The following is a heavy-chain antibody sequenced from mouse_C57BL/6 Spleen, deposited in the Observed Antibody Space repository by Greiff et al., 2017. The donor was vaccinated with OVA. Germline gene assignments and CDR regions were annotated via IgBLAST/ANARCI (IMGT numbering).Heavy chain of an antibody. CDR3: ARGWGLGTWLAY. CDR1: GFNIKNTY. CDR2: IDPANGNT. Sequence: EVQLQQSVAELVRPGASVKLSCTASGFNIKNTYMHWVKQRPEQGLEWIGRIDPANGNTKYAPKFQGKATITADTSANTAYLQLSTLISEDTVSYYCARGWGLGTWLAYWGQGTLVTVSA. V-gene: IGHV14-3*01. D-gene: IGHD4-1*01. J-gene: IGHJ3*01.